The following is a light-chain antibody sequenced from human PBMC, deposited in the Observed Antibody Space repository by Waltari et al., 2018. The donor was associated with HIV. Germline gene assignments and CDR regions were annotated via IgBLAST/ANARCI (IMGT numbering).Light chain of an antibody. CDR2: DVN. J-gene: IGLJ3*02. CDR3: CSYADKYTWV. V-gene: IGLV2-11*01. Sequence: QSALTQPRSMSGSPGQSVTLSSTGTSSDVGGYTYVSWYQQHPGKAPKLMIFDVNKRPSGVPDRFSGSKSGNTASLTISGLQAEDEADYYCCSYADKYTWVFGGGTKLAVL. CDR1: SSDVGGYTY.